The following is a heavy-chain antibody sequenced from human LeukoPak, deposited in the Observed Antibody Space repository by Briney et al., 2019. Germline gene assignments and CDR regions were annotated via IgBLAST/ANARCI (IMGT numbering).Heavy chain of an antibody. V-gene: IGHV3-23*01. Sequence: GGSLRLSCAASGFTFSSYAMNWVRQAPGKGLEWVSGISGSGDSTYYADSVKGRFTISRDNAKNSLYLQMNSLRAEDTAVYYCARDHCSSTSCSSYYMDVWGKGTTVTVSS. D-gene: IGHD2-2*01. CDR1: GFTFSSYA. J-gene: IGHJ6*03. CDR3: ARDHCSSTSCSSYYMDV. CDR2: ISGSGDST.